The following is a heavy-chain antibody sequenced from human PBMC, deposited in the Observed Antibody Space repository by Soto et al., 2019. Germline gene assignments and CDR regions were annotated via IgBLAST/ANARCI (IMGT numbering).Heavy chain of an antibody. D-gene: IGHD5-18*01. V-gene: IGHV3-43D*04. CDR1: GCTLDDYA. CDR3: ANDTGYSYGFWFEP. J-gene: IGHJ5*02. Sequence: GGSRRLSCGGSGCTLDDYAMHWGRQAPGKGLEWVSLISWDGGSTYYADSVKGRFTISRDNSKNPLYLQMNSLRAEDTALYYCANDTGYSYGFWFEPCGQG. CDR2: ISWDGGST.